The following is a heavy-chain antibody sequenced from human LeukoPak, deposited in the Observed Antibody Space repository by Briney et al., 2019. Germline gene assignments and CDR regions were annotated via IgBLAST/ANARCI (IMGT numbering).Heavy chain of an antibody. CDR3: ARGGIVVVIRHGYDY. D-gene: IGHD3-22*01. CDR1: GGTFSSYA. J-gene: IGHJ4*02. Sequence: ASVKVSCKASGGTFSSYAISWVRQAPGQGLEWMGLINPSGGSTSYAQKFQGRVTMTRDTSTSTVYMELSSLRSEDTAVYYCARGGIVVVIRHGYDYWGQGTLVTVSS. CDR2: INPSGGST. V-gene: IGHV1-46*01.